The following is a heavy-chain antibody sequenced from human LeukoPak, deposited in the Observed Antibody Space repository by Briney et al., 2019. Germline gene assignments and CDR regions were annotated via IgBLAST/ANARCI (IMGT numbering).Heavy chain of an antibody. CDR3: ATHNTAMVRLYFDY. CDR2: IYYTGST. D-gene: IGHD5-18*01. Sequence: SETLSLTCTVSGGSISSSSPYWGWIRQPPGKELEWIGSIYYTGSTYYNPSLKSRVTISVDTSKNQFSLKLTSVTAADTAVYYCATHNTAMVRLYFDYWGQGTLVTVSS. J-gene: IGHJ4*02. CDR1: GGSISSSSPY. V-gene: IGHV4-39*01.